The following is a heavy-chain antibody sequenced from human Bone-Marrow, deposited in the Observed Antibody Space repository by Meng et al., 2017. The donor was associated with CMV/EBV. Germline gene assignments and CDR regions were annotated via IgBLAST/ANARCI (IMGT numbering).Heavy chain of an antibody. V-gene: IGHV4-61*05. CDR2: IYYSGST. CDR1: GGSISSSSYY. D-gene: IGHD3-3*01. CDR3: ARADGYDFWSGYYKPYYYYGMDV. Sequence: SETLSLTCTVSGGSISSSSYYWGWIRQPPGKGLEWIGYIYYSGSTNYNPSLKSRVTISVDTSKNQFSLKLSSVTAADTAVYYCARADGYDFWSGYYKPYYYYGMDVWGQGTTVTVSS. J-gene: IGHJ6*02.